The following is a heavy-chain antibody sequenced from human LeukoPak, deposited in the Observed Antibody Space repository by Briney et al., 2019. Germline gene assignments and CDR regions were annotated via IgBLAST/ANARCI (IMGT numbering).Heavy chain of an antibody. CDR1: GYTFTGYY. J-gene: IGHJ4*02. D-gene: IGHD3-22*01. CDR2: INPNSGGT. Sequence: ASVKVSCKASGYTFTGYYMHWVRQAPGQGLEWMGRINPNSGGTNYAQKFQGRVTMTRDTSISTAYMELSRLRSDDTAVYYCARAWDSSGYYLIDYWAQGTLVTVSS. CDR3: ARAWDSSGYYLIDY. V-gene: IGHV1-2*06.